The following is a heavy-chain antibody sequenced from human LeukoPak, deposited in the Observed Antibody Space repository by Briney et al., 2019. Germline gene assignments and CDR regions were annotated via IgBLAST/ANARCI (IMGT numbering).Heavy chain of an antibody. V-gene: IGHV4-39*07. J-gene: IGHJ4*02. CDR3: ARVRGIAAAGTWGYFDY. CDR1: GGSISSSSYY. Sequence: PSETLSLTCTVSGGSISSSSYYWGWIRQPPGKGLEWIGSIYYSGSTYYNPSLKSRVTISVDTSKNQFSLKLSSVTAADTAVYYCARVRGIAAAGTWGYFDYWGQGTLVTVSS. CDR2: IYYSGST. D-gene: IGHD6-13*01.